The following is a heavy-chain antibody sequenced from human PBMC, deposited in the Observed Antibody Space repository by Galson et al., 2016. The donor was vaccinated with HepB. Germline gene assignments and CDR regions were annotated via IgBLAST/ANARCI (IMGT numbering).Heavy chain of an antibody. CDR2: ITPAGDAT. V-gene: IGHV3-23*01. Sequence: SLRLSCAASGFTFHSYTMGWVRQAPGKGLQWVSDITPAGDATYYAEPVTGRFTISRDNSRNSLYLQMNSLRDEDTAVYYCARDPYYYGMDVWGQGTTVTVSS. CDR1: GFTFHSYT. J-gene: IGHJ6*02. CDR3: ARDPYYYGMDV.